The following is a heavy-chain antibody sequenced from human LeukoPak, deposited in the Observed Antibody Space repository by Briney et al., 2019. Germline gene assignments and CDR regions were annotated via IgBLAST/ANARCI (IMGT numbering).Heavy chain of an antibody. J-gene: IGHJ4*02. V-gene: IGHV1-2*02. CDR2: FNPNSGGT. CDR1: GYTFTDYF. CDR3: ARDGLSRGGYDYRGYYFDY. D-gene: IGHD5-12*01. Sequence: ASVKVSCKASGYTFTDYFMHWVRQAPGQGLEWMGWFNPNSGGTNYAQKFQGRVIMTRDTSISTAYMELSRLRSDDTAVYYCARDGLSRGGYDYRGYYFDYWGQGTLVTVSS.